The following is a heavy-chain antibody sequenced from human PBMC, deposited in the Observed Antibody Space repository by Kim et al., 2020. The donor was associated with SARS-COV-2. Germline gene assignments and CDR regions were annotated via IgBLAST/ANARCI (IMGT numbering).Heavy chain of an antibody. D-gene: IGHD3-10*01. CDR3: AGLGDEVDY. J-gene: IGHJ4*02. V-gene: IGHV3-30-3*01. CDR1: GFTFSSYA. CDR2: ISYDGSNK. Sequence: GGSLRLSCAASGFTFSSYAMHWVRQAPGKGLEWVAVISYDGSNKYYADSVKGRFTISRDNSKNTLYLQMNSLRAEDTAVYYCAGLGDEVDYWGQGTLVTVSS.